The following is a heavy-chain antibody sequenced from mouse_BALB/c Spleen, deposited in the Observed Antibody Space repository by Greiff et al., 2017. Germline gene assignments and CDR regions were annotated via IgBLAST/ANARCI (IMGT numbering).Heavy chain of an antibody. CDR1: GFTFTDYY. D-gene: IGHD4-1*01. J-gene: IGHJ2*01. Sequence: VQLKESGGGLVQPGGSLRLSCATSGFTFTDYYMSWVRQPPGKALEWLGFIRNKANGYTTEYSASVKGRFTISRDNSQSIIYLQMNTLRAEDSATYYSARGITGTYYFDYWGQGTTLTVSS. V-gene: IGHV7-3*02. CDR2: IRNKANGYTT. CDR3: ARGITGTYYFDY.